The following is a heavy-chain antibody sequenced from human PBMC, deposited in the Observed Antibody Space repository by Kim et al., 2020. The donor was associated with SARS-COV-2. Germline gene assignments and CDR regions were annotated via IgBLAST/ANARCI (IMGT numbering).Heavy chain of an antibody. V-gene: IGHV3-23*01. Sequence: GGSLRLSCAASGFTFSSYGMTWIRQAPGKGLQWVSAITGSGNTTYFAASVRGRFTISRDNSRNMLYLQMNSLRAEDTALYYCAKVRLASLYSNFDDWGQGTLVTVSS. D-gene: IGHD2-21*01. CDR1: GFTFSSYG. CDR3: AKVRLASLYSNFDD. J-gene: IGHJ4*02. CDR2: ITGSGNTT.